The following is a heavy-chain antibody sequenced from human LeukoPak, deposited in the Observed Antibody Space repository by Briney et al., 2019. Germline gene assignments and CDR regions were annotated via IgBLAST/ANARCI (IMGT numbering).Heavy chain of an antibody. J-gene: IGHJ4*02. D-gene: IGHD1-14*01. CDR3: ARLTSLVDY. V-gene: IGHV3-21*01. CDR1: GFTFSSYW. Sequence: GGSLRLSCAASGFTFSSYWMHWVRQAPGKGLEWVSSISSSSSYIYYADSVKGRFTISRDNAKNSLYLQMNSLRAEDTAVYYCARLTSLVDYWGQGTLVTVSS. CDR2: ISSSSSYI.